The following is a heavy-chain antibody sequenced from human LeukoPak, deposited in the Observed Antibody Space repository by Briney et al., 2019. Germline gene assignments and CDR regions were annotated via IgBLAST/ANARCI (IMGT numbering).Heavy chain of an antibody. CDR3: ARMTHSGSYYFDY. D-gene: IGHD1-26*01. Sequence: GGSLRLSCVASGFTFSRYNMNWVRQAPGKGLEWVSDISSSSSTIYYADSVKGRFTISRDNAKTSLYLQMNSLRDEDTAVYYCARMTHSGSYYFDYWGQGTLVTVSS. CDR2: ISSSSSTI. J-gene: IGHJ4*02. V-gene: IGHV3-48*02. CDR1: GFTFSRYN.